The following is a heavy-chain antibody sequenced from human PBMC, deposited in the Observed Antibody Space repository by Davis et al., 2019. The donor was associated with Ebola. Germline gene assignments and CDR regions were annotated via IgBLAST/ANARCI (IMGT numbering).Heavy chain of an antibody. CDR2: IYYSGST. CDR1: GGSISSSSYY. CDR3: ASPLAYGMDV. J-gene: IGHJ6*04. V-gene: IGHV4-39*01. Sequence: GSLRLSCTVSGGSISSSSYYWGWIRQPPGKGLEWIGSIYYSGSTYYNPSLKSRVTISVDTSKNQFSLKLSSVTAADTAVYYCASPLAYGMDVWGKGTTVTVSS. D-gene: IGHD3-16*01.